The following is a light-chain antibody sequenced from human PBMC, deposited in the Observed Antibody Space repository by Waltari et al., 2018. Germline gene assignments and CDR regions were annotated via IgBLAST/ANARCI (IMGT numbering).Light chain of an antibody. CDR1: QSVSKY. CDR3: QKYGTLPAT. CDR2: DAS. Sequence: EIVLTQSPGTLSLSPGERATLSCRASQSVSKYLAWYQQKPGQAPRLLIYDASIRATGIPDRFSGSGWGTYFSLTISSLEPEDFAVYYCQKYGTLPATFGQGTKVQ. J-gene: IGKJ1*01. V-gene: IGKV3-20*01.